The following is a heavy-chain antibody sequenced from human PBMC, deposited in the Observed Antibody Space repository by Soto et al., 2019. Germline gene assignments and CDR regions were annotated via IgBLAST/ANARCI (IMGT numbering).Heavy chain of an antibody. CDR1: GFSLSTSGMC. D-gene: IGHD5-18*01. CDR2: IDWDDDK. CDR3: ARMGGSGYSYGSPFDY. J-gene: IGHJ4*02. Sequence: SGPTLVNPTQTLTLTCTFSGFSLSTSGMCVSWIRQPPGKALEWLALIDWDDDKYYSTSLKTRLTISKDTSKNQVVLTMTNMDPVGTATYYCARMGGSGYSYGSPFDYWGQGTLVTVS. V-gene: IGHV2-70*01.